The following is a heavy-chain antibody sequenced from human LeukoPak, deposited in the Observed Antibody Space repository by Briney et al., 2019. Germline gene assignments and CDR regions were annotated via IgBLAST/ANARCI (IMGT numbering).Heavy chain of an antibody. CDR2: ISGIGGST. CDR1: GFTFSSYW. J-gene: IGHJ4*02. CDR3: AKDSANWGRHFDS. Sequence: GGSLRLSCAASGFTFSSYWMSWVRQAPGKGLEWVSAISGIGGSTFYADSVKGRFTISRDNSKNALYLQMNTLRAEDTALYYCAKDSANWGRHFDSWGQGTLVTVSS. D-gene: IGHD7-27*01. V-gene: IGHV3-23*01.